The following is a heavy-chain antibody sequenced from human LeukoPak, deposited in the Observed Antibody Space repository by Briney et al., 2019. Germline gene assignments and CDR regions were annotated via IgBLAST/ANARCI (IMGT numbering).Heavy chain of an antibody. D-gene: IGHD6-19*01. J-gene: IGHJ6*02. V-gene: IGHV3-11*01. CDR1: GFTFSDYY. CDR3: ARVSSSGWYVRV. CDR2: ISSSGSTI. Sequence: PGGSLRLSCAASGFTFSDYYMSWIRQAPGKGLEWVPYISSSGSTIYYADSVKGRFTISRDNAKNSLYLQMNSLRAEDTAVYYCARVSSSGWYVRVWGQGTTVTVSS.